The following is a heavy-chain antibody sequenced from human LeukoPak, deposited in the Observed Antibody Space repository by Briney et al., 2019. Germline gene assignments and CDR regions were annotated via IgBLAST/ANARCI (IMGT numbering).Heavy chain of an antibody. CDR3: ARATVTYDFWSGYPSYFDS. Sequence: PSETLSLTCAVSGGSITSTIWWSWVRQPPGKGLEWIGEIYHSGSTYYNPSLKSRVTISVDTSKNQFSLSLRSVTAADTAVYYCARATVTYDFWSGYPSYFDSWGQGTLVTVSS. J-gene: IGHJ4*02. CDR2: IYHSGST. D-gene: IGHD3-3*01. V-gene: IGHV4-4*02. CDR1: GGSITSTIW.